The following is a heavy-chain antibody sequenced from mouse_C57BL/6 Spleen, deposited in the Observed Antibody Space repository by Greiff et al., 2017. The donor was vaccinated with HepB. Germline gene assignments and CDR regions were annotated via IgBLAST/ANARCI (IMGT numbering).Heavy chain of an antibody. CDR3: ARSRDSYHGDY. J-gene: IGHJ4*01. V-gene: IGHV1-64*01. CDR1: GYTFTSYW. D-gene: IGHD1-1*01. CDR2: IHPNSGST. Sequence: QVQLQQSGAELVKPGASVKLSCKASGYTFTSYWMHWVKQRPGQGLEWIGMIHPNSGSTNYNEKFKSKATLTVDKSSSTAYMQLSSLTSEDSAVYDCARSRDSYHGDYWGQGTSVTVSS.